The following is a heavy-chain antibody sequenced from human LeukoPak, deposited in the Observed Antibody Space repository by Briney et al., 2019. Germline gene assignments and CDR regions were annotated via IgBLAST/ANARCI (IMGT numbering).Heavy chain of an antibody. CDR1: GFTFSSYA. D-gene: IGHD1-20*01. CDR3: ARDPPFIIGTTFFDY. CDR2: ISGSGGST. V-gene: IGHV3-23*01. J-gene: IGHJ4*02. Sequence: AGSLTLSCAASGFTFSSYAMSWVRQPPGKGLEWVSTISGSGGSTYYADSVKGRFTISRDNAKNSLYLQMNSLRAEDTAVYYCARDPPFIIGTTFFDYWGQGTLVTVSS.